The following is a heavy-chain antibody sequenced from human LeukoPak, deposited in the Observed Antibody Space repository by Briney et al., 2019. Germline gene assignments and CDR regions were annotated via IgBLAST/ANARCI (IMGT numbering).Heavy chain of an antibody. CDR3: ATDLGGSATTV. CDR2: ISWSGDRM. J-gene: IGHJ4*02. Sequence: GGSLRLSCAASGFTLEDHVMHWVRQAPGKGLEWVSSISWSGDRMGYADAVKGRFTISRDNAKNSLFLQMNSLRVEDTALHYCATDLGGSATTVWGQGTLVTVSS. D-gene: IGHD2-2*01. CDR1: GFTLEDHV. V-gene: IGHV3-9*01.